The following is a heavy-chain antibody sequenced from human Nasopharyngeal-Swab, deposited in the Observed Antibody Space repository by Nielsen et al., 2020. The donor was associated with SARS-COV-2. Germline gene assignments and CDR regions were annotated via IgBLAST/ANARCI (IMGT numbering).Heavy chain of an antibody. D-gene: IGHD2-2*02. CDR2: IYSGGST. CDR1: GFTVSSNY. J-gene: IGHJ4*02. V-gene: IGHV3-53*05. CDR3: ARDLSPYCSSTSCYTRGIDY. Sequence: GESLKISCAASGFTVSSNYMSWVRQAPGKGLEWVSVIYSGGSTYYADSVKGRFTISRDNSKNTLYLQMNSLRAEDTAVYYCARDLSPYCSSTSCYTRGIDYWGQGTLVTVSS.